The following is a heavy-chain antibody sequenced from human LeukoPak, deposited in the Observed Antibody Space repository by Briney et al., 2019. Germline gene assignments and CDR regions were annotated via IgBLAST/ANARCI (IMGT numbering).Heavy chain of an antibody. CDR2: FDPEDGET. J-gene: IGHJ3*02. CDR3: ATTSANYYRDAFDI. V-gene: IGHV1-24*01. D-gene: IGHD3-10*01. Sequence: ASVKVSCEVSGYTLTELSMHWVRQAPGKGLEWMGGFDPEDGETIYAQKFQGRVTMTEDTSTGTAYMELSSLRSKDTAVYYCATTSANYYRDAFDIWGQGTMVTVSS. CDR1: GYTLTELS.